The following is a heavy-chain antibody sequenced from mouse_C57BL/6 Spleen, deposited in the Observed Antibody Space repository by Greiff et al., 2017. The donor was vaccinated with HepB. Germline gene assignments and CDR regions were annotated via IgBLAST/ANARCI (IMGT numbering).Heavy chain of an antibody. CDR3: AVITTVGEVEAY. CDR2: IYPGSGST. CDR1: GYTFTSYW. D-gene: IGHD1-1*01. Sequence: QVQLQQPGAELVKPGASVKMSCKASGYTFTSYWITWVKQRPGQGLEWIGDIYPGSGSTNYNKKFKSKATLTVDTSSSTAYMQLSSLTSEDSAVYYCAVITTVGEVEAYWGQGTLVTVSA. V-gene: IGHV1-55*01. J-gene: IGHJ3*01.